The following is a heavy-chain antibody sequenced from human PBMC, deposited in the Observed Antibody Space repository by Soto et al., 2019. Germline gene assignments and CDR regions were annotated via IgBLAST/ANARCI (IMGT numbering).Heavy chain of an antibody. CDR3: LTLAVPAAAGVVLDV. D-gene: IGHD6-13*01. J-gene: IGHJ4*02. V-gene: IGHV3-7*02. Sequence: EFQLVESGGGLVQPGGSLRLSCEASGFTFSIRWMTWVRQGPGKGLEWLANIKHDENVKDYVDSVNGRFTLSRENAKNSLYLQMNSLRAEDTAVYYCLTLAVPAAAGVVLDVWGQGTRVTVSS. CDR1: GFTFSIRW. CDR2: IKHDENVK.